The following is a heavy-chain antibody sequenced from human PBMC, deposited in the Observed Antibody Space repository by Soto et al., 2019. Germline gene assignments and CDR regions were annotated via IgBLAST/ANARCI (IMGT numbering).Heavy chain of an antibody. CDR2: INAGTGNT. J-gene: IGHJ4*01. CDR1: GYTFTNYP. V-gene: IGHV1-3*01. Sequence: ASVKVSCKASGYTFTNYPMHWLRQAPGQRLEWMGWINAGTGNTKYSQKFQGRVTITRDPSASTAYMELSSLSSEDTAVYYCARSIRSAGDYGGHGTLVSVSS. CDR3: ARSIRSAGDY.